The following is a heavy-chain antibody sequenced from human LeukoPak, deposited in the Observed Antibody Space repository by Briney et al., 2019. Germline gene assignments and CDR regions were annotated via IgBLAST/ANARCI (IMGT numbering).Heavy chain of an antibody. D-gene: IGHD3-22*01. J-gene: IGHJ3*02. Sequence: PGGSLRLSCAASGFTFDDYGMNWVRQAPGKGLEWVSGINWNGGSTGYADSVKGRFTISRDNTKNSLYLQMNSLRAEDTALYYCARAYYYDSSGYYSWGDAFDIWGQGTMVTASS. CDR3: ARAYYYDSSGYYSWGDAFDI. CDR2: INWNGGST. CDR1: GFTFDDYG. V-gene: IGHV3-20*04.